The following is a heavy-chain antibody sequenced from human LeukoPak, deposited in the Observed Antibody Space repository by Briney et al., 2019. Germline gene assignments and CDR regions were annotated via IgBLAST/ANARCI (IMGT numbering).Heavy chain of an antibody. D-gene: IGHD3-10*01. V-gene: IGHV4-59*01. CDR1: GGSISSYY. Sequence: SETLSLTCTVSGGSISSYYWSWIRQPPWKGLEWIGYIYYSGSTNYNPSLKSRVTISVDTSKNQFSLKLSSVTAADTAVYYCARGVYYYGSGSHPNWFDPWGQGTLVTVSS. CDR3: ARGVYYYGSGSHPNWFDP. CDR2: IYYSGST. J-gene: IGHJ5*02.